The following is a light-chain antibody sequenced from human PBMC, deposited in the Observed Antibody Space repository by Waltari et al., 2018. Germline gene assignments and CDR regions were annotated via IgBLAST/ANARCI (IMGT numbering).Light chain of an antibody. V-gene: IGLV2-23*02. CDR1: SNDVGRYDL. CDR3: CSYAGTTTYV. Sequence: QSALTQPASVSGSPGQSITISCIGTSNDVGRYDLVSLYQFHPGKAPKVLIYEVVKRPSGVSNRFSASKSGNTASLTISGLQADDEADYYCCSYAGTTTYVFGGGTKVTVL. J-gene: IGLJ1*01. CDR2: EVV.